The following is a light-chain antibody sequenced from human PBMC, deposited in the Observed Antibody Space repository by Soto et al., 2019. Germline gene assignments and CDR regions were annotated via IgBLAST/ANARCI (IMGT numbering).Light chain of an antibody. CDR3: QQYGSSPFT. J-gene: IGKJ4*01. V-gene: IGKV3-20*01. Sequence: EIVFTQSPGTLSLSPGERATLSCRASQSVSSSYLAWYQQKPGQAPRLLIYGASSRATGIPDRFSGSGSGTDFTLTISRXEPEDFAVYYCQQYGSSPFTFGGGTKVDTK. CDR1: QSVSSSY. CDR2: GAS.